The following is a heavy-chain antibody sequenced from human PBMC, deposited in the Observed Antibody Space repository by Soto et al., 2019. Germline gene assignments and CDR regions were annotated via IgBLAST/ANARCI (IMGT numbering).Heavy chain of an antibody. CDR2: ISWNSGSI. Sequence: GGSLRLSCAASGFTFDDYAMHWVRQAPGKGLEWVSGISWNSGSIGYADSVKGRFTISRDNAKNSLYLQMNSLRAEDTALYYCATDLHYDFWSGFFDYWGQGTLVTVSS. CDR1: GFTFDDYA. V-gene: IGHV3-9*01. D-gene: IGHD3-3*01. J-gene: IGHJ4*02. CDR3: ATDLHYDFWSGFFDY.